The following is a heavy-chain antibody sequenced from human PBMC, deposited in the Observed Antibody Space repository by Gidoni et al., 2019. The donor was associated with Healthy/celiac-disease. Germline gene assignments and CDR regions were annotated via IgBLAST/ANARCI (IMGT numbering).Heavy chain of an antibody. D-gene: IGHD3-22*01. CDR2: ISSSSSYI. J-gene: IGHJ4*02. CDR3: AREGSSGYYFDY. CDR1: GFTFSSYS. Sequence: EVQLVESGGGLVKPGGSLRLSCAASGFTFSSYSMNWVRQAPGKGLEWVSSISSSSSYIYYADSVKGRFTISRDNAKNSRYLQMNSLRAEDTAVYYCAREGSSGYYFDYWGQGTLVTVSS. V-gene: IGHV3-21*01.